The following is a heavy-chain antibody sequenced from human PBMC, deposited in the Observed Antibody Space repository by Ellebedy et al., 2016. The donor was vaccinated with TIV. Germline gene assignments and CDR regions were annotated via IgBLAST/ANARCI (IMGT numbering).Heavy chain of an antibody. J-gene: IGHJ4*02. CDR2: ISYDSSDT. CDR1: GFTISGYS. Sequence: GESLKISCAASGFTISGYSMNWVRQAPGKGLEWISYISYDSSDTHYADSVKGRFTISSENAKNSLYLQMSSLRDEDTAVYYCARTDLTGGSDPVWWGRGTLVTVSS. CDR3: ARTDLTGGSDPVW. V-gene: IGHV3-48*02. D-gene: IGHD2-8*02.